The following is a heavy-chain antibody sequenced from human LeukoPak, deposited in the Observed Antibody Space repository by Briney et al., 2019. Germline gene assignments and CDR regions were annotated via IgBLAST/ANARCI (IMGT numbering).Heavy chain of an antibody. CDR3: AKAQYCGGDCQPDAFDI. J-gene: IGHJ3*02. V-gene: IGHV3-30*18. CDR1: GFTFSSYG. D-gene: IGHD2-21*01. CDR2: ISYDGSNK. Sequence: GGSLRLSCAASGFTFSSYGMHWVRQAPGKGLEWVAVISYDGSNKYYADSVKGRFTISRDNSKNTLYLQTNSLRAEDTAVYYCAKAQYCGGDCQPDAFDIWGQGTMVTVSS.